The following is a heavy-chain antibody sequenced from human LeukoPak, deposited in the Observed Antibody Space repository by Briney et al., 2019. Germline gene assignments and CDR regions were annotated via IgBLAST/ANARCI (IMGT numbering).Heavy chain of an antibody. CDR2: INHSGST. V-gene: IGHV4-34*01. D-gene: IGHD3-10*01. J-gene: IGHJ5*02. Sequence: PSETLSLTCAVYGGSFSGYYWSWIRQPPGKGLEWIGEINHSGSTNYNPSLKSRVTISVDTSKNQFSLKLSSVTAADTAVYYCARGRRYYGPANWFDPWGQGTLVTVSS. CDR3: ARGRRYYGPANWFDP. CDR1: GGSFSGYY.